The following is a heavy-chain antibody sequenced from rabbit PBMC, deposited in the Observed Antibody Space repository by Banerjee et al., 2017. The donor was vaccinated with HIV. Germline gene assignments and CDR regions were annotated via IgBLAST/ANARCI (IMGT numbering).Heavy chain of an antibody. D-gene: IGHD6-1*01. V-gene: IGHV1S40*01. J-gene: IGHJ4*01. CDR1: GIDFSSYYY. Sequence: QSLEESGGDLVKPGASLTLTCTASGIDFSSYYYMCWVRQAPGKGLEWIGCIDTGSGSADYASWAKGRFTISKTPSTTVTLQMTSLTAADTATYFCARDYAGYAGYGYAYFNLWGQGTLVTVS. CDR2: IDTGSGSA. CDR3: ARDYAGYAGYGYAYFNL.